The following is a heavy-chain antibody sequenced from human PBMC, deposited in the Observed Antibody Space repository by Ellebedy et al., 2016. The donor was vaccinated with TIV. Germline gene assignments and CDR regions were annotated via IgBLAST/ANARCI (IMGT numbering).Heavy chain of an antibody. D-gene: IGHD3-16*01. Sequence: GGSLRLSXAASGFTFSRYDMHWVRQSTRKGLEWVASIDNAGDTYYPGSVKGRFTISRENAKNSLYLQMNSLRVEDTAVYYCTRFEIISGGGYGMDVWGRGTTVTVSS. CDR3: TRFEIISGGGYGMDV. CDR2: IDNAGDT. J-gene: IGHJ6*02. V-gene: IGHV3-13*01. CDR1: GFTFSRYD.